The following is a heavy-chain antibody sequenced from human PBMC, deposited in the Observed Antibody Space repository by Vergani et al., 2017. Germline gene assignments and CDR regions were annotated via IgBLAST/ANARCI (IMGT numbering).Heavy chain of an antibody. CDR1: GFTFSSYA. D-gene: IGHD3-22*01. CDR2: ISGSGGST. Sequence: EVQLLESGGGLVQPGGSLRLSCAASGFTFSSYAMSWVRQAPGKGLEWVSAISGSGGSTYYADSVKGRFTISRDNSKNTLYLQMNSLRAEDTAVYYCAKVLNYYDSSGYYYVGGGDYLGQGTLVTVSS. V-gene: IGHV3-23*01. J-gene: IGHJ4*02. CDR3: AKVLNYYDSSGYYYVGGGDY.